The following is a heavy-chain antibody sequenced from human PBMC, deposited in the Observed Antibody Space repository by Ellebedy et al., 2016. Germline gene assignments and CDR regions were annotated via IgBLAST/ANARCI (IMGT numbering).Heavy chain of an antibody. CDR3: ARDYGGPYYYDPPNAFDI. J-gene: IGHJ3*02. D-gene: IGHD3-22*01. CDR2: ISAYNGNT. Sequence: ASVKVSXXASGYTFTSYGISWVRQAPGQGLEWMGWISAYNGNTNYAQKLQGRVTMTTDTSTSTAYMELRSLRSDDTAVYYCARDYGGPYYYDPPNAFDIWGQGTMVTVSS. V-gene: IGHV1-18*01. CDR1: GYTFTSYG.